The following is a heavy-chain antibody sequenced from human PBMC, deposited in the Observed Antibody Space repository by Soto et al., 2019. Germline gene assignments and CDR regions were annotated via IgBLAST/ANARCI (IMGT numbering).Heavy chain of an antibody. Sequence: PSETLSLTCAVYGGSFHGYYWSWIRQPPGKGLEWIGEINHSGSVNFNPTFKSRVSISLDTSKNQMSLQLSSVSAADTAVYYCARSMYSTSAQLYYGMDVWGQGTTVTVSS. CDR1: GGSFHGYY. J-gene: IGHJ6*02. D-gene: IGHD6-6*01. V-gene: IGHV4-34*01. CDR2: INHSGSV. CDR3: ARSMYSTSAQLYYGMDV.